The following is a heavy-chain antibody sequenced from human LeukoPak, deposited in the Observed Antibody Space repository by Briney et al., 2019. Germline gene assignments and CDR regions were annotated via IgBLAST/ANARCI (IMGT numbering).Heavy chain of an antibody. D-gene: IGHD4-17*01. CDR2: INPNSGNT. CDR1: GYTVTTYD. V-gene: IGHV1-8*03. J-gene: IGHJ6*02. CDR3: ASGSVTTDQYYYGMDV. Sequence: ASVKVSCKASGYTVTTYDINWVRRATGQGLQCMGWINPNSGNTGYAQKFQGRITITRNTSISTVYMELSSLRSEDTAVYYCASGSVTTDQYYYGMDVWGQGTTVTVSS.